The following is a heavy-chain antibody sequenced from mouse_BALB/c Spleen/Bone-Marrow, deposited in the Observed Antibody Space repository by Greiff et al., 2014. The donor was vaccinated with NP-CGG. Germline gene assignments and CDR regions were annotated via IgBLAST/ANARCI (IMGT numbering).Heavy chain of an antibody. Sequence: DLVKPGASVKLSCKASGYTFTSYWINWIKQRPGQGLEWIGRIAPGSGSTYYNEMFKGKATLTVDTSSSTAHIQLSSLSSEDSAVYFCARESYYYENYAMDYWGQGTPVTVSS. J-gene: IGHJ4*01. CDR3: ARESYYYENYAMDY. V-gene: IGHV1S41*01. CDR2: IAPGSGST. D-gene: IGHD1-1*01. CDR1: GYTFTSYW.